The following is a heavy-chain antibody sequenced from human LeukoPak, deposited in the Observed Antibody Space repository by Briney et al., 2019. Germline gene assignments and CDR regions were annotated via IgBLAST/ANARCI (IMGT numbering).Heavy chain of an antibody. CDR1: GGSISSYY. CDR2: IYYSGST. V-gene: IGHV4-59*01. Sequence: PSGTLSLTCAVSGGSISSYYWSWIRQPPGKGLEWIGYIYYSGSTNYNPSLKSRVTISVDTSKNQFSLKLSSVTAADTAVYYCATVSTGGPRRHFDYWGQGTLVTVSS. CDR3: ATVSTGGPRRHFDY. J-gene: IGHJ4*02. D-gene: IGHD7-27*01.